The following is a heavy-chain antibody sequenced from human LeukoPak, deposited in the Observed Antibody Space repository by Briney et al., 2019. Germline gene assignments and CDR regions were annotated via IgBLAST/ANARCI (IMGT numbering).Heavy chain of an antibody. CDR2: IYYSGGT. D-gene: IGHD3-22*01. Sequence: PSETLSLTCTVSGGSISSSNYYWVWIRQPPGKGLEWIGSIYYSGGTYYNPALKSRLTISIDTSKNQFSLKLSSVTAAGTTVYYCARINSSASSHQEIDYWGQGTLVTVSS. CDR3: ARINSSASSHQEIDY. CDR1: GGSISSSNYY. V-gene: IGHV4-39*01. J-gene: IGHJ4*02.